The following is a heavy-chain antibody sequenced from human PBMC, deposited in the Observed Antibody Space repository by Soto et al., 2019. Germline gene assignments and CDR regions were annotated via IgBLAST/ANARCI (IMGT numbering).Heavy chain of an antibody. CDR2: IYPGDSDS. CDR3: ASQDNVEYYGARNYSSDCFDF. V-gene: IGHV5-51*01. J-gene: IGHJ4*02. Sequence: GESLKISCKGSGYSFTNYWIGWVRQIHGRGLEWMGIIYPGDSDSKYSPSFQVQVTMSADKSISTAYLQWNSLKSSDTAMYYRASQDNVEYYGARNYSSDCFDFSGQRTLVTVSS. D-gene: IGHD3-10*01. CDR1: GYSFTNYW.